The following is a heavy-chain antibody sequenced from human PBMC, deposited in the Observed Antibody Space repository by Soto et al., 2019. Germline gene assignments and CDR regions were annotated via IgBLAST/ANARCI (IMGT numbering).Heavy chain of an antibody. CDR2: IYYSGST. V-gene: IGHV4-59*01. CDR1: GGSISSYY. J-gene: IGHJ6*02. Sequence: SETLSLTCTVSGGSISSYYWSWIRQPPGKGLEWIGYIYYSGSTNYNPSLKSRVTISVDTSKNQFSLKLSSVTAADTAVYYCARDGGYYYYGMDVWGQGTTVTVSS. CDR3: ARDGGYYYYGMDV.